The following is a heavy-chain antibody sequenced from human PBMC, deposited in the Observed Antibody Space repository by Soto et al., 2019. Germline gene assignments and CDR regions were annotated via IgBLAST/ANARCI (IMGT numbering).Heavy chain of an antibody. V-gene: IGHV3-21*01. CDR3: ARETGSYSWNDGLMDV. J-gene: IGHJ6*02. CDR1: GFSFSNFT. D-gene: IGHD1-20*01. Sequence: EVQLVESGGALVKPGGSLRLSCAASGFSFSNFTMNWVRQAPGKGLEWVSSIDTGTTFMFYADSVTGRFTISRDNSKKSVYLQMNSLRDEDTAVYCCARETGSYSWNDGLMDVWGQGTTVTVSS. CDR2: IDTGTTFM.